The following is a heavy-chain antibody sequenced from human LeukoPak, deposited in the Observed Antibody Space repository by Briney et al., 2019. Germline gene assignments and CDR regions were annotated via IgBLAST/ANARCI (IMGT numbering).Heavy chain of an antibody. CDR2: LSWDGGST. Sequence: GGSLRLSCAASGFTFDDYTMHWVRQATGKGLEWVSLLSWDGGSTYYADSVKGRFTISSDNSKNSLYLQMNSLRTEDTALYYCAKDAVAGAIDYYYMDVWGKGTTVTVSS. V-gene: IGHV3-43*01. CDR3: AKDAVAGAIDYYYMDV. J-gene: IGHJ6*03. D-gene: IGHD1-26*01. CDR1: GFTFDDYT.